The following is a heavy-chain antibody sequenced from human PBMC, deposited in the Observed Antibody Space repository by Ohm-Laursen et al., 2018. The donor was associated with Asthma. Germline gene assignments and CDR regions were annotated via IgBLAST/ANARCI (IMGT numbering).Heavy chain of an antibody. CDR2: ISYDGSNK. D-gene: IGHD3-3*01. CDR1: GFTFSSYG. Sequence: SLRLSCSASGFTFSSYGMHWVRQAPGKGLEWVAVISYDGSNKYYADSVKGRFTISRDNSKNTLYLQMNSLRAEDTAVYYCARAGVTFWRNVNWFDPWGQRTLVTVSS. V-gene: IGHV3-30*03. CDR3: ARAGVTFWRNVNWFDP. J-gene: IGHJ5*02.